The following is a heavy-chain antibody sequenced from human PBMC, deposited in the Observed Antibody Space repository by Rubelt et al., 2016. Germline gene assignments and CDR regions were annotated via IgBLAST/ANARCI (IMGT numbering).Heavy chain of an antibody. Sequence: SGGSTYYADSVKGRFTISRHNSKNTLYLQMNSLRAEDTAVYYCNYGDFTLVDYWGQGTLVTVSS. CDR3: NYGDFTLVDY. J-gene: IGHJ4*02. V-gene: IGHV3-53*04. CDR2: SGGST. D-gene: IGHD4-17*01.